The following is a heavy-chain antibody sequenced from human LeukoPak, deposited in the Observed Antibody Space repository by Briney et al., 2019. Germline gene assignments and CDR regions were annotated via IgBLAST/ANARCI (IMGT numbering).Heavy chain of an antibody. CDR1: GFTFSSYA. V-gene: IGHV3-23*01. Sequence: GSLRLSCAASGFTFSSYAMSWVRQAPGKGLEWLSSISDSGGSPYYADSVKGRFTISRDNSKNTLYLQMNSLGAEDTAVYYCAKRTGTTGFDFWGQGTLVTVSS. CDR2: ISDSGGSP. CDR3: AKRTGTTGFDF. D-gene: IGHD1-1*01. J-gene: IGHJ4*02.